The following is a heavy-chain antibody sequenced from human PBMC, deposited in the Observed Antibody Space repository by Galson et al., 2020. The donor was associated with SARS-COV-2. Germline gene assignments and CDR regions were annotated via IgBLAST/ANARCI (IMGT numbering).Heavy chain of an antibody. V-gene: IGHV3-43*01. D-gene: IGHD3-10*01. CDR2: ISWDGGST. J-gene: IGHJ6*02. Sequence: GGSLRLSCAASGFTFDDYTMHWVRQAPGKGLEWVSLISWDGGSTYYADSVKGRFTISRDNSKNSLYLQMNSLRTEDTALYYCAKALWFGEYLPDYYGMDVWGQGTTVTVSS. CDR3: AKALWFGEYLPDYYGMDV. CDR1: GFTFDDYT.